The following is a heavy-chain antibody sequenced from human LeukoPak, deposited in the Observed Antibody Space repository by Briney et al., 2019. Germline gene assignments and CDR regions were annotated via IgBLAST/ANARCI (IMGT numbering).Heavy chain of an antibody. D-gene: IGHD5-12*01. CDR2: IWYDGSNK. CDR1: GFVFSNYA. J-gene: IGHJ4*02. CDR3: ARNRVALDY. V-gene: IGHV3-33*08. Sequence: GGSLRLSCVASGFVFSNYAMSWVRQAPGKGLEWVAVIWYDGSNKYYADSVKGRFTISRDNAKNSLYLQVNSLRAEDTAVYYCARNRVALDYGGQGTLVTVSS.